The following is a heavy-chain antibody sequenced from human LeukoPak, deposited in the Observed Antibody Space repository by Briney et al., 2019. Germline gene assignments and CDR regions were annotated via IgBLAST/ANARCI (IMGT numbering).Heavy chain of an antibody. J-gene: IGHJ4*02. CDR1: GYTFTDYG. D-gene: IGHD6-19*01. CDR3: ARGKWVGHTHGYYLDY. V-gene: IGHV1-3*01. Sequence: GASEKVSCKASGYTFTDYGIQWVRQAPGQGLEWMGWINAGNGNTKYLQKFQGRVTITRDTSASKAYLDLSSLRSEDTAVYYCARGKWVGHTHGYYLDYWGQGTLVTVSS. CDR2: INAGNGNT.